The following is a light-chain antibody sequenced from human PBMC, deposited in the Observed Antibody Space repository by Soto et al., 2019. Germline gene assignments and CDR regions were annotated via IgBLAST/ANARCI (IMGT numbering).Light chain of an antibody. V-gene: IGLV2-14*01. J-gene: IGLJ1*01. Sequence: QSALTQPASVSGSPGLSITISCTGTSSDVGDYNYVSWYQQHPGKAPKLMLYDVSNRPSGISNRFSGSKSGNTASLTISGLQAEDEADYYCSSYTSSSTLFGTGTKLTVL. CDR2: DVS. CDR3: SSYTSSSTL. CDR1: SSDVGDYNY.